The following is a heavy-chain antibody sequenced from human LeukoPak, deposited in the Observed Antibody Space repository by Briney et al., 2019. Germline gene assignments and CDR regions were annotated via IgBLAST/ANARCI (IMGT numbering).Heavy chain of an antibody. V-gene: IGHV3-9*02. CDR1: GFTSSNYW. CDR2: ISWNSGSI. Sequence: PGGSLRLSCAASGFTSSNYWMSWVRQAPGKGLEWVSGISWNSGSIGYADSVKGRFTISRDNAKNSLYLQMNSLRAEDTALYYCAKDNRAGFYYYYGMDVWGQGTTVTVSS. J-gene: IGHJ6*02. D-gene: IGHD6-19*01. CDR3: AKDNRAGFYYYYGMDV.